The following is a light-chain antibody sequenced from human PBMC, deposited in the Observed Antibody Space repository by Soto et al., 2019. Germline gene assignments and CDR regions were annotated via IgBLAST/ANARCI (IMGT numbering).Light chain of an antibody. CDR1: QSVGSY. V-gene: IGKV3-11*01. CDR2: GAS. CDR3: QQRSNWPPT. Sequence: EIVLIQSPATLSLSPGERATLSCRASQSVGSYLAWYQHKPGQAPRLLIYGASTRATGIPSRFSGSGSGTDFTLTISSLEPEDFAVYYCQQRSNWPPTFGQGTKVDI. J-gene: IGKJ1*01.